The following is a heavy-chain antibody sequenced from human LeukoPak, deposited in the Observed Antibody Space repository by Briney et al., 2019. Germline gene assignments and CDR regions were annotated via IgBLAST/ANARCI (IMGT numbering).Heavy chain of an antibody. CDR3: AKGSGSSCYSPCDY. Sequence: GGSLRPSCAASGLTFRNYAMSWVHQAPGKGLEWVSVICANDGNTYYADAVKGRFTISRDNSKDTLYLQMDSLRAEDTAVYYYAKGSGSSCYSPCDYWGQGILVTVSS. V-gene: IGHV3-23*01. CDR2: ICANDGNT. CDR1: GLTFRNYA. J-gene: IGHJ4*02. D-gene: IGHD2-15*01.